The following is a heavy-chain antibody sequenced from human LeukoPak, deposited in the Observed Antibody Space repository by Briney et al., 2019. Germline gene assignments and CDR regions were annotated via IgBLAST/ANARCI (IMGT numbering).Heavy chain of an antibody. CDR3: ARGYCTNGVCWGETGNWFDP. CDR2: ISWNSGSI. J-gene: IGHJ5*02. Sequence: PGGSLRLSCAASGFTFDDYAMHWVRQAPGKGLEWVSGISWNSGSIGYADSVKGRFTISRDNAKNSLYLQMNSLRAEDTAVYYCARGYCTNGVCWGETGNWFDPWGQGTLVTVSS. CDR1: GFTFDDYA. V-gene: IGHV3-9*01. D-gene: IGHD2-8*01.